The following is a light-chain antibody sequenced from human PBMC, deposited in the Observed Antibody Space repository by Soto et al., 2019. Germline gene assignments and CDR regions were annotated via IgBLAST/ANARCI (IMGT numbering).Light chain of an antibody. CDR1: SSDVGSYNL. J-gene: IGLJ1*01. Sequence: QSVLAQPASVSGSPGQSITISCTGTSSDVGSYNLVSWYQQHPGKAPKLMIYEGNKRPSGVSNRFSGSKSGNTASLTISGLQAEDEADYYCISYTGSSTSYVFGRGTKVTVL. CDR3: ISYTGSSTSYV. V-gene: IGLV2-14*02. CDR2: EGN.